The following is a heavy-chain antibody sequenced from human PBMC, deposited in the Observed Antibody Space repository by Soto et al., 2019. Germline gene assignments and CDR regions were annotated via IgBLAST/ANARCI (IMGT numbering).Heavy chain of an antibody. Sequence: GGSLRLSCAASGFTFNHYAMSWVRKAPGKGLEWVSIIIANGGTFYADSVKGRFTISRDNSKNTVYLQMGSLRVEDTAIYYCAKDYTVAADPSSVILFDYWGQGALVTVSS. CDR3: AKDYTVAADPSSVILFDY. D-gene: IGHD2-15*01. V-gene: IGHV3-23*01. J-gene: IGHJ4*02. CDR1: GFTFNHYA. CDR2: IIANGGT.